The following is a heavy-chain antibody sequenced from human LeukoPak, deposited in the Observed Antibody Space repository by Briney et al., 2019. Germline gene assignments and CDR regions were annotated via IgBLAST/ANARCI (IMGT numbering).Heavy chain of an antibody. V-gene: IGHV3-48*04. D-gene: IGHD3-10*02. Sequence: GGSLRLSCAASGFTFNTYTMSWVRQAPGKGLEWVSSISSSGSTIYYADSVKGRFTISRDNAKNSLYLQMNSLRAEDTAVYYCAELGITMIGGVWGKGTTVTISS. J-gene: IGHJ6*04. CDR3: AELGITMIGGV. CDR2: ISSSGSTI. CDR1: GFTFNTYT.